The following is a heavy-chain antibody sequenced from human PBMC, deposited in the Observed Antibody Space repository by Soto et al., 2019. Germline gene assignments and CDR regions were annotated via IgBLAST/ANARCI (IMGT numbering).Heavy chain of an antibody. CDR2: ISSSSSSI. CDR1: GFTFSSYS. V-gene: IGHV3-48*02. Sequence: GSLRLSCAASGFTFSSYSMNWVRQAPGKGLEWVSYISSSSSSIYYADSVKGRFTISRDNAKNSLYLQMNSLRDEDTAVYYCARDYEYWSGYYKGFDYWGQGTLVTVSS. CDR3: ARDYEYWSGYYKGFDY. J-gene: IGHJ4*02. D-gene: IGHD3-3*01.